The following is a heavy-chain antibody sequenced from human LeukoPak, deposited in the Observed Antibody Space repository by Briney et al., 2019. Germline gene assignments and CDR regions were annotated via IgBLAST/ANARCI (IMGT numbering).Heavy chain of an antibody. CDR1: GFTFSSYA. CDR3: AKCLMYDFWSGYPPAYYYMDV. V-gene: IGHV3-23*01. D-gene: IGHD3-3*01. CDR2: ISGSGGST. Sequence: GGSLRLSCAASGFTFSSYAMSWVRQAPGKGLEWVSAISGSGGSTYYADSVRGRFTISRDNSKNTLYLQMNSLRAEDTAVYYCAKCLMYDFWSGYPPAYYYMDVWGKGTTVTVSS. J-gene: IGHJ6*03.